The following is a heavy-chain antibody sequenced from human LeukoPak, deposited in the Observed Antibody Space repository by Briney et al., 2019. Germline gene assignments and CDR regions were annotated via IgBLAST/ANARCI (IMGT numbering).Heavy chain of an antibody. D-gene: IGHD6-13*01. V-gene: IGHV3-48*03. Sequence: GGSLRLSCAASGFTFSSYEMNWVRQAPGKGLEWASYISSSGSTIYYADSVKGRFTISRDNAKNSLYLQMNSLRAEDTAVYYCARDRIAAAGTEYYYYGMDVWGKGTTVTVSS. CDR2: ISSSGSTI. CDR3: ARDRIAAAGTEYYYYGMDV. CDR1: GFTFSSYE. J-gene: IGHJ6*04.